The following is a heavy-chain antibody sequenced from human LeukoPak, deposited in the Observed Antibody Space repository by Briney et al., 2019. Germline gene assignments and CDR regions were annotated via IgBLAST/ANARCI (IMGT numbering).Heavy chain of an antibody. D-gene: IGHD5-12*01. Sequence: PGGSLRLSCAASGFTFSSYAMSWVRQAPGKGLEWVSAISGSGGSTYYADSVKGRFTISRDNSKNTLYLQMNSLRAEDTAVYYCAKDMTLQDSGYGHYYYYYGMDVWGQGTTVTVSS. CDR2: ISGSGGST. J-gene: IGHJ6*02. V-gene: IGHV3-23*01. CDR3: AKDMTLQDSGYGHYYYYYGMDV. CDR1: GFTFSSYA.